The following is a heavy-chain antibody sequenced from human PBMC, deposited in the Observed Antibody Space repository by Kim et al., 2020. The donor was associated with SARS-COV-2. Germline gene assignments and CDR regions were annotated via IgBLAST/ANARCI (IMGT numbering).Heavy chain of an antibody. V-gene: IGHV3-30*04. CDR1: GFTFSSYA. J-gene: IGHJ4*02. CDR3: ASWDLMVYAASFDY. CDR2: ISYDGSNK. Sequence: GGSLRLSCAASGFTFSSYAMHWVRQAPGKGLEWVAVISYDGSNKYYADSVKGRFTISRDNSKNTLYLQMNSLRAEDTAVYYCASWDLMVYAASFDYWGQGTLVTVSS. D-gene: IGHD2-8*01.